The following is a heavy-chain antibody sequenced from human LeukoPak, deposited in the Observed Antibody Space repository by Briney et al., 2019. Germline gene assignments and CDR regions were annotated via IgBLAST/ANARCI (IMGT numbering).Heavy chain of an antibody. J-gene: IGHJ2*01. CDR3: ARAVAARRWYFDL. CDR1: GGSISSYY. Sequence: PSETLSLTCTVSGGSISSYYWSWIRQPPGKGLEWIGYIYYSGSTNYNPSLKSRVTISVDTSKNQFSLKLSSVTAADTAVYYCARAVAARRWYFDLWGRGTLVTVSS. CDR2: IYYSGST. D-gene: IGHD6-6*01. V-gene: IGHV4-59*01.